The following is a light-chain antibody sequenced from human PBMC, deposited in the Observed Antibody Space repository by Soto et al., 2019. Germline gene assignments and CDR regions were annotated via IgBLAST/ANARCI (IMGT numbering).Light chain of an antibody. V-gene: IGKV3-15*01. CDR3: QQRSNWPRIT. Sequence: EKVMTQSPATLSVSPGKRATLSCRASQSVSSNLAWYQQKPGQAPRLLIYGASSRATGIPVRFSGSGSGTEFTLTISSLEPEEFAVYYCQQRSNWPRITFGQGTRLEIK. CDR1: QSVSSN. J-gene: IGKJ5*01. CDR2: GAS.